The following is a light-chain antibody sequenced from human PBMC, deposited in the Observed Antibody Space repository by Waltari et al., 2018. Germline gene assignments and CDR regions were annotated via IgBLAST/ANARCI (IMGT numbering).Light chain of an antibody. V-gene: IGKV1-5*03. Sequence: DIQMTQSPSTVSASVGDRVTITCRASHSISRWLAWYQQKPGKAPKLLIHKASSLQSGVPSRFSGSGSGTEFTLNITSLQPDDFATYYCQHYNSFSALFTFGPGTQVDIK. J-gene: IGKJ3*01. CDR1: HSISRW. CDR2: KAS. CDR3: QHYNSFSALFT.